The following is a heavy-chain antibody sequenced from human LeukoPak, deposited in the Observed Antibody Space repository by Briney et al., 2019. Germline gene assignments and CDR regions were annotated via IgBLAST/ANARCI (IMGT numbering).Heavy chain of an antibody. D-gene: IGHD4-17*01. CDR2: IYYSGST. J-gene: IGHJ4*02. CDR3: ARVGYGDSDFDY. V-gene: IGHV4-39*07. CDR1: GGSISSSSYY. Sequence: SETLSLTCTVSGGSISSSSYYWGWIRQPPGKGLEWIGSIYYSGSTYYNPSLKSRVTISVDTSKNQFSLKLNSVTAADTAVYYCARVGYGDSDFDYWGQGTLVTVSS.